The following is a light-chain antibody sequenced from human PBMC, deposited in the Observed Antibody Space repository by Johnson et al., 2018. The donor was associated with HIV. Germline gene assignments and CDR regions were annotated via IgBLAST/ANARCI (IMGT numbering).Light chain of an antibody. CDR3: ATGDSSLSVYV. V-gene: IGLV1-51*01. Sequence: QSVLTQPPSVSAAPGQKVTISCSGSSSNIGNKYVSWYQQFPGTAPKVLIYDNSKRPSGIPDRFSGSTSGTSATLVLTGLQTGDEADYPCATGDSSLSVYVFGTGTKVTVL. CDR2: DNS. CDR1: SSNIGNKY. J-gene: IGLJ1*01.